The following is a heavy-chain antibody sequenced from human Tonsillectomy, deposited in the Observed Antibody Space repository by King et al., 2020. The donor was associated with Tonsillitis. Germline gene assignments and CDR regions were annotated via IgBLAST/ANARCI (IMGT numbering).Heavy chain of an antibody. CDR2: IYSTGST. V-gene: IGHV4-59*01. J-gene: IGHJ3*01. CDR3: AGEWICFDF. D-gene: IGHD2-2*03. Sequence: MQLQESGPGLVKPSETLSLTCDVSADSMNIYKWSWFRQSPGKGLEWIGYIYSTGSTNYNPSLKRRLTISIATSKNQFSLRLTSVTGADTAVYYCAGEWICFDFWGHGTVVTVSS. CDR1: ADSMNIYK.